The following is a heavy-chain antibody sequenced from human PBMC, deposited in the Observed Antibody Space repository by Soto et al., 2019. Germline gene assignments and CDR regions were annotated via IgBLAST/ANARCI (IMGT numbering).Heavy chain of an antibody. CDR3: AKDQLRGVRGVITYYYGMDV. CDR1: GFTFSSYG. D-gene: IGHD3-10*01. J-gene: IGHJ6*02. Sequence: QVQLVESGGGVVQPGRSLRLSCAASGFTFSSYGMHLVRQAPGKGLEWVAVISYDGSNKYYADSAKGRFTISRDNPKNTLYQQMNSLRAEDTAVYYCAKDQLRGVRGVITYYYGMDVWGQGNTVTVSS. V-gene: IGHV3-30*18. CDR2: ISYDGSNK.